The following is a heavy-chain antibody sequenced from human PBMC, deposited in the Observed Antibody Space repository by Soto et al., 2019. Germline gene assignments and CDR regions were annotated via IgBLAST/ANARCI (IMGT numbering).Heavy chain of an antibody. Sequence: SGGSLRLSCAASGFTFSSYGMHWVRQAPGKGLEWVGFIRSKAYGGTTEYAASVKGRFTISRDDSKSIAYLQMNSLKTEDTAVYYCTRDPYSGTYYPFDYWGQGTLVTVSS. CDR1: GFTFSSYG. V-gene: IGHV3-49*04. CDR2: IRSKAYGGTT. CDR3: TRDPYSGTYYPFDY. D-gene: IGHD1-26*01. J-gene: IGHJ4*02.